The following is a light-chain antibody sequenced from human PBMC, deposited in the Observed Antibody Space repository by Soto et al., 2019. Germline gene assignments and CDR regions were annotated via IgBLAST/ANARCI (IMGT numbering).Light chain of an antibody. CDR2: EAS. J-gene: IGKJ4*01. Sequence: AIRLTQSPSSLSASVGDRVTITCRASQGISSALAWYQQKPGKAPKLLIYEASSLESGVPSRFSGSGSWTDFSLNISSLQPEDFATYYRPQFNSYPHTFGGGTKVEIK. V-gene: IGKV1-13*02. CDR3: PQFNSYPHT. CDR1: QGISSA.